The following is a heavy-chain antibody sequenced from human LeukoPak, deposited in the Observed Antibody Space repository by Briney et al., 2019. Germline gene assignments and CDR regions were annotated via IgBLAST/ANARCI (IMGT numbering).Heavy chain of an antibody. CDR2: INHSGST. CDR3: ARSRGGYSYGRVFDY. Sequence: PGGSLRLSCAGSGFTFDDYGMSWVRQAPGKGLEWIGEINHSGSTNYNPSLKSRVTISVDTSKNQFSLKLSSVTAADTAVYYCARSRGGYSYGRVFDYWGQGTLVTVSS. J-gene: IGHJ4*02. CDR1: GFTFDDYG. D-gene: IGHD5-18*01. V-gene: IGHV4-34*01.